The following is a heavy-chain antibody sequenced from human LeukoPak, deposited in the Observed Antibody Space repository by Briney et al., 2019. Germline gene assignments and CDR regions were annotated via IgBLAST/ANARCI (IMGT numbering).Heavy chain of an antibody. J-gene: IGHJ6*02. V-gene: IGHV1-69*13. D-gene: IGHD5-12*01. Sequence: SVKVSCKASGGTFSSYAISWVRQAPEQGLEWMGGIIPIFGTANYAQKFQGRVTITADESTSTAYMELSSLRSEDTAVYYCARVWVNNEWLRFYYYYGMDVWGQGTTVTVSS. CDR2: IIPIFGTA. CDR1: GGTFSSYA. CDR3: ARVWVNNEWLRFYYYYGMDV.